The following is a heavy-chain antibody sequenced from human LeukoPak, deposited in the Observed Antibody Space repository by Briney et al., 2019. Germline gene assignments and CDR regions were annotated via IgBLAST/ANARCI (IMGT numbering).Heavy chain of an antibody. CDR1: GYIYTSYW. CDR3: ARGYCSSTSCYNGPYYMDV. D-gene: IGHD2-2*02. V-gene: IGHV5-51*01. J-gene: IGHJ6*03. Sequence: GESLKISCNSSGYIYTSYWIGWVRQMPGKGLEWMGIIYPGDSDTRYSPSFQGQVTISADKSISTAYLQWSSLKASDTAMYYCARGYCSSTSCYNGPYYMDVWGKGTTVTVSS. CDR2: IYPGDSDT.